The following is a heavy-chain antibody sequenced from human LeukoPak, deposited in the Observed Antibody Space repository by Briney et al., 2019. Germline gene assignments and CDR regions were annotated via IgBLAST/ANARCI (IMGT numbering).Heavy chain of an antibody. Sequence: GGSLRLSCTASGFTFGDYAMSWVRQAPGKGLEWVGFIRSKAYGGTTEYAASVKGRFTISRDDSKSIAYLQMNSLKTEDTAVYYCTRVLNDYGSGSYYPPPFDYWGQGTLVTVSS. V-gene: IGHV3-49*04. D-gene: IGHD3-10*01. CDR1: GFTFGDYA. CDR2: IRSKAYGGTT. CDR3: TRVLNDYGSGSYYPPPFDY. J-gene: IGHJ4*02.